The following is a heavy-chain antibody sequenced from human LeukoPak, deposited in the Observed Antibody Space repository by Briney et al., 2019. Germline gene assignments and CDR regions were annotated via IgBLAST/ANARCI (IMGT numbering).Heavy chain of an antibody. J-gene: IGHJ6*02. Sequence: PSETLSLTCTVSGGSISSYYWSWIRQPAGKGLEWIGRIYTSGSTNYNPSLKSRVTMSVDTSKNQFSLKLSSVTAADTAVYYCAREDGDYFGNYYYYGMDVWGQGTTVTVSS. CDR2: IYTSGST. V-gene: IGHV4-4*07. CDR1: GGSISSYY. D-gene: IGHD4-17*01. CDR3: AREDGDYFGNYYYYGMDV.